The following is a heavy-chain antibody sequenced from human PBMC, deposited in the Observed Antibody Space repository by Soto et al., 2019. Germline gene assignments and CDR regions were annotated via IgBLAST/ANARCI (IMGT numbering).Heavy chain of an antibody. J-gene: IGHJ3*02. CDR2: INPSGGST. V-gene: IGHV1-46*01. CDR1: GYTFTSYY. Sequence: GASVKVSCKASGYTFTSYYMHWVRQAPGQGLEWMGIINPSGGSTSYAQKFQGRVTMTRDTSTSTVYMKLSILRSEDTAVYYCARGGLIIVVGAGYAFDIWGRGTMVTVSS. CDR3: ARGGLIIVVGAGYAFDI. D-gene: IGHD3-10*01.